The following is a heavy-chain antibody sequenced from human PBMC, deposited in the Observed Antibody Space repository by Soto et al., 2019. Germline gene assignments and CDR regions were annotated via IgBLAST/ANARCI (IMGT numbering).Heavy chain of an antibody. V-gene: IGHV1-69*01. D-gene: IGHD2-8*01. J-gene: IGHJ2*01. Sequence: QVQLVQSGSEVRKPGSSVKVSCKASGDTFSSYTFAWVRQAPGQGLQWVGGIMPVFGTAYYALNFQGSVTKTAYESTSTVYMALSRPRSEGSAVFYCTTLSRNGVVGLWYFDLWGRGTLVTVSS. CDR3: TTLSRNGVVGLWYFDL. CDR2: IMPVFGTA. CDR1: GDTFSSYT.